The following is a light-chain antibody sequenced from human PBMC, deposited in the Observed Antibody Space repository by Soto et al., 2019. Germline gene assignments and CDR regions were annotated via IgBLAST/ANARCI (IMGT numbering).Light chain of an antibody. CDR3: QQSYITPWT. CDR1: QSISNY. CDR2: AAS. V-gene: IGKV1-39*01. Sequence: EIQMTQSPSSLSTSVGDRVTITCRASQSISNYLNWYQQKPGKVPKLLIYAASRLQSGVPSRFSGSGSGTDFTLTISSLQPEDFATYYCQQSYITPWTFGQGTKVEIK. J-gene: IGKJ1*01.